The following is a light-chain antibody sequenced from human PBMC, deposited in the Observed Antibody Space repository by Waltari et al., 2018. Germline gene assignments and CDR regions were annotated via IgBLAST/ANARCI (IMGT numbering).Light chain of an antibody. CDR2: GAS. V-gene: IGKV3-15*01. CDR1: QSFSSN. CDR3: QQYNSWPIT. Sequence: EIVMTQSPDTLSVSPGERATLSCRASQSFSSNLAWYQQKPGQAPRLLIYGASTRATGIPARFSGSGSGTEFTLTISSLQSEDFALYYCQQYNSWPITFGQGTRLEIK. J-gene: IGKJ5*01.